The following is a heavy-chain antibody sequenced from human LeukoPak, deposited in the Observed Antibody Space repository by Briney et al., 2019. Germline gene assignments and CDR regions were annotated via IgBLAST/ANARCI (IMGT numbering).Heavy chain of an antibody. CDR3: AKEDGNYGSGRYYYFDY. Sequence: SGGSLRLSCAASEFIFSTYGIHWVRQAPGKGLEWVAVMYFDGHTQYYAGSVKGRFTISRDNSKSTLYLVMNSLRAEDTAVYYCAKEDGNYGSGRYYYFDYWGQGTLVTVSS. CDR1: EFIFSTYG. J-gene: IGHJ4*02. CDR2: MYFDGHTQ. V-gene: IGHV3-33*06. D-gene: IGHD3-10*01.